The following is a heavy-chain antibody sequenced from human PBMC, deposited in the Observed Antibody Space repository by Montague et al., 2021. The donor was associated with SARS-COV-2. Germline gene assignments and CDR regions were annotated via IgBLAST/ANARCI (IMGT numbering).Heavy chain of an antibody. Sequence: SETLSLTCAVYGGSFSGYYWSWIRQPPGKGLEWIGEINHSGSTNYNPSLKSRVTISVDTSKNQFSLKLSSVTAADTAVYYCARGRRILLWFGELLSGGDYYCIDFWGQGTTVTVSS. CDR3: ARGRRILLWFGELLSGGDYYCIDF. CDR2: INHSGST. CDR1: GGSFSGYY. J-gene: IGHJ6*02. D-gene: IGHD3-10*01. V-gene: IGHV4-34*01.